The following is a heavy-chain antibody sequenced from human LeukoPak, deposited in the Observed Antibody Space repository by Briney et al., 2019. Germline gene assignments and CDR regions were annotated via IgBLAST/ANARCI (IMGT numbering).Heavy chain of an antibody. V-gene: IGHV1-2*06. D-gene: IGHD1-26*01. CDR1: GYTFTGYY. CDR3: ARDPSTKYYFDY. CDR2: IDPKNGGT. Sequence: GVSVKVSCKASGYTFTGYYIHWVRQAPGQGLEWMGHIDPKNGGTKYAQKFQDRFIMTRDTSINTAYMELSRLRSDDTAVYSCARDPSTKYYFDYWGQGTLVTVSS. J-gene: IGHJ4*02.